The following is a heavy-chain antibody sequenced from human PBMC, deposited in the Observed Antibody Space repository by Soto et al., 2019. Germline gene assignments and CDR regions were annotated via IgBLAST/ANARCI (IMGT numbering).Heavy chain of an antibody. V-gene: IGHV3-30*18. CDR3: AKDNGRYFDWLLSSFDY. Sequence: PWGSLRLSCAASGFTVISYGMHCFRKSPGKGLEWVAVISYDGSNKYYADSVKGRFTISRDNSKNTLYLQMNSLRAEDTAVYYCAKDNGRYFDWLLSSFDYWGQGTLVTVSS. CDR2: ISYDGSNK. D-gene: IGHD3-9*01. J-gene: IGHJ4*02. CDR1: GFTVISYG.